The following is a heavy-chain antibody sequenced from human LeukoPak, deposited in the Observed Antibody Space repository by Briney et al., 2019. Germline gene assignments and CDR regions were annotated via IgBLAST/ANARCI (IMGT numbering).Heavy chain of an antibody. CDR3: ARGPYSYDSSGAFDI. CDR1: GYSISSSNW. J-gene: IGHJ3*02. D-gene: IGHD3-22*01. Sequence: PSETLSLTCAVSGYSISSSNWWGWIRQPPGKGLEWIGYIYYSGSIYYNPSLKSRVTISVDTSKNQFSLKLSSVTAADTAVYFCARGPYSYDSSGAFDIWGQGTMVTVSS. V-gene: IGHV4-28*05. CDR2: IYYSGSI.